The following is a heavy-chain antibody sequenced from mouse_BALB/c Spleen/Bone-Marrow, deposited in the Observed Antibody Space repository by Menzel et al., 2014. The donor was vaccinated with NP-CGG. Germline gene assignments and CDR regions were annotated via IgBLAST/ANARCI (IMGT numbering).Heavy chain of an antibody. CDR2: INPYNGGT. J-gene: IGHJ1*01. D-gene: IGHD1-1*01. CDR1: GYSFTDYT. Sequence: EVQLQHSGPELVKPGASMKISCKASGYSFTDYTMTWVKQSHGKNLEWIGLINPYNGGTGYNQKFKGKATLTVDKSSSTAYMDLLSLTSEDSAVYYCATYYGSGWYFDVWGAGTTVTVSS. CDR3: ATYYGSGWYFDV. V-gene: IGHV1-26*01.